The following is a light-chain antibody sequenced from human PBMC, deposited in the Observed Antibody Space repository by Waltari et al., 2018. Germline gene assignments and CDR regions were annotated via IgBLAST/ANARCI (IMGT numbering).Light chain of an antibody. J-gene: IGKJ3*01. CDR2: NTS. Sequence: EIVLTQSPGTLSLSPGERATLSCRASQTVATSYLAWYQHKPGQAPRLLIYNTSYRATGIPDRFIGSGSGTDFPLTISRLEPEDFAVYYCQQYGSTPLFTFGPGTKVDIK. CDR3: QQYGSTPLFT. CDR1: QTVATSY. V-gene: IGKV3-20*01.